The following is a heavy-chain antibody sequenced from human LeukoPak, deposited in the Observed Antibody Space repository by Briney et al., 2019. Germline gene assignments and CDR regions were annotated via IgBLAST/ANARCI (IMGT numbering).Heavy chain of an antibody. CDR1: GGSFSGYY. CDR3: ARGGYDFWSGYYTGRFWFDP. J-gene: IGHJ5*02. V-gene: IGHV4-34*01. D-gene: IGHD3-3*01. CDR2: INHSGST. Sequence: PSETLSLTCAVYGGSFSGYYWSWIRQPPGKGLEWIGEINHSGSTNYNPSLKSRVTISVDTSKNQFSLKLSSVTAADTAVYYCARGGYDFWSGYYTGRFWFDPWGQGTLVTVSP.